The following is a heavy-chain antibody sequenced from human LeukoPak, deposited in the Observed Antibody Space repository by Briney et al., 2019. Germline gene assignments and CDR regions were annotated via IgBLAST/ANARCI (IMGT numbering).Heavy chain of an antibody. CDR1: GGSISSYY. CDR2: IYYSGST. J-gene: IGHJ4*02. Sequence: SETLSLTCTVSGGSISSYYWSWIRQPPGKGLEWIGYIYYSGSTNYNPSLKSRVSISVDTSKKQFSLKLSSVTAADTAMYYCARDVSPWGYFDNWGQGILVTVSS. D-gene: IGHD7-27*01. V-gene: IGHV4-59*01. CDR3: ARDVSPWGYFDN.